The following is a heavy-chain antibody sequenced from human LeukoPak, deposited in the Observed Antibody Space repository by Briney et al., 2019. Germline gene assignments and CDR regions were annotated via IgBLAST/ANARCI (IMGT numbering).Heavy chain of an antibody. V-gene: IGHV4-34*01. D-gene: IGHD4-23*01. CDR1: GGSFSGYY. CDR2: INHSGST. Sequence: ASETLSLTCAVYGGSFSGYYWSWIRQPPGKGLEWIGEINHSGSTNYNPSLKSRVTISVDTSKNQFSLKLSSVTAADMAVYYCARAVYGGISYDAFDIWGQGTMVTVSS. J-gene: IGHJ3*02. CDR3: ARAVYGGISYDAFDI.